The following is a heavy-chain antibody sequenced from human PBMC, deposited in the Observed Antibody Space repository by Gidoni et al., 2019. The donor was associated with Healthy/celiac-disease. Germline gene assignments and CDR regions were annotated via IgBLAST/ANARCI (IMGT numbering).Heavy chain of an antibody. D-gene: IGHD3-22*01. Sequence: QLQLQESGPGLVKPSETLSLTCTVSGGSISSSSYYWGWIRQPPGKGLEWIGSIYYSGSTYYNPSLKSRVTISVDTSKNQFSLKLSSVTAADTAVYYCARSQMIVVVITPIAFDIWGQGTMVTVSS. V-gene: IGHV4-39*01. CDR2: IYYSGST. J-gene: IGHJ3*02. CDR1: GGSISSSSYY. CDR3: ARSQMIVVVITPIAFDI.